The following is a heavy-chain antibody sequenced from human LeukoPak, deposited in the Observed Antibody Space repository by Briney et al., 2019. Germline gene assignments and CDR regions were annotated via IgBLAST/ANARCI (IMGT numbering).Heavy chain of an antibody. CDR2: IYDNTSS. Sequence: SETLSLTCTVSGTSMIDYYWSWIRQPAGKGLQWIGRIYDNTSSNYNPSLKSRVTMFVDTSKNQFSLRLTSVTAADTATYYCARDQEAYCTSSSCFQFAPWGQGTLVIVSS. D-gene: IGHD2-8*01. J-gene: IGHJ5*01. CDR1: GTSMIDYY. CDR3: ARDQEAYCTSSSCFQFAP. V-gene: IGHV4-4*07.